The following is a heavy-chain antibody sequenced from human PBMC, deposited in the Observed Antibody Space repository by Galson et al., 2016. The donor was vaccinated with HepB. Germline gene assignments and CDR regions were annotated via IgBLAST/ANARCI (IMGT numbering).Heavy chain of an antibody. CDR3: AKEGTIFGVVPYGMDV. CDR2: ISGSGGST. V-gene: IGHV3-23*01. D-gene: IGHD3-3*01. J-gene: IGHJ6*02. CDR1: RFTFSSYA. Sequence: SLRLSCAASRFTFSSYAMSWVRQAPGKGLEWVSVISGSGGSTYYADSVKGRFTISRDNSKNTLYLQMNSLRAEDTAVYYLAKEGTIFGVVPYGMDVWGQGTKVIVSS.